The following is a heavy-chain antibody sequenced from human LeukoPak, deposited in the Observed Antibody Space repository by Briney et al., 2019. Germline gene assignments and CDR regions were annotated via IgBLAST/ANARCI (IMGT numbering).Heavy chain of an antibody. V-gene: IGHV3-11*01. CDR3: ARDLVRMGGYNYFDY. CDR1: GFTFSDYY. D-gene: IGHD5-24*01. J-gene: IGHJ4*02. CDR2: ISSSGSTI. Sequence: GGSLRLSCAASGFTFSDYYMSWIRQAPGKGLEWVSYISSSGSTIYYADSVKSRFTISRDNAKNSLYLQMNSLRAEDTAVYYCARDLVRMGGYNYFDYWGQGTLVTVSS.